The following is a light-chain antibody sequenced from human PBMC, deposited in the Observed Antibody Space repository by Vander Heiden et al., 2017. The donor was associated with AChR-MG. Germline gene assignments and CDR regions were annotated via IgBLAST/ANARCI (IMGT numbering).Light chain of an antibody. CDR3: QQLNSYPWT. V-gene: IGKV1-9*01. J-gene: IGKJ1*01. Sequence: DIQLTQSPSFLSASVGDSVTITCRASQGIRSYLAWYQQKPGTAPKLLINAASTLQSGVPSRFSGSGSAKEFTLTSSSLQPEDFATYYCQQLNSYPWTFGQGTKVEIK. CDR1: QGIRSY. CDR2: AAS.